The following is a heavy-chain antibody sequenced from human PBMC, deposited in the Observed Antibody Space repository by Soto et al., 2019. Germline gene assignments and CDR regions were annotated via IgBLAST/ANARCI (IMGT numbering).Heavy chain of an antibody. Sequence: QVQLVQSGAEVKKPGASVWVSCKASGYTFTDYAIHWVRQAPGQRLEWMGWINAANGNTRYSQKFQDRVTITRDTSANTAYMELRSLRSEDTAVYYCAGDLWLGDSPWGDCGQGIFVTVSS. D-gene: IGHD3-10*01. CDR2: INAANGNT. CDR1: GYTFTDYA. V-gene: IGHV1-3*01. CDR3: AGDLWLGDSPWGD. J-gene: IGHJ4*02.